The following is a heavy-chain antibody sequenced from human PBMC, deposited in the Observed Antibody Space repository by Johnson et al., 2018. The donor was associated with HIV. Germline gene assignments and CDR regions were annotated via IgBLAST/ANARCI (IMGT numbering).Heavy chain of an antibody. Sequence: DVQVVESGGGLVKPGGSLRLSCAASGFIFSDYYMSWIRQAPGKGLEWVGHIKSKTDGGTTDYAAPVKGRFTISRDDSKNTVYLQMNSLKTDDTAVYWCTTDEEIAAILGDTFDIWGQGTMVTVSS. D-gene: IGHD5-24*01. J-gene: IGHJ3*02. CDR3: TTDEEIAAILGDTFDI. CDR1: GFIFSDYY. CDR2: IKSKTDGGTT. V-gene: IGHV3-15*01.